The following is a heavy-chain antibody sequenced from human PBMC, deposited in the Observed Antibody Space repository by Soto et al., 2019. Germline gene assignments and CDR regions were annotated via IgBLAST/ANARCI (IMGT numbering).Heavy chain of an antibody. CDR1: GGSISGYY. Sequence: SETLSLTCTISGGSISGYYWSWIRHSPRQGLEWIGYVYDNGRPYYSRSLKSRVTISADTSKNQISLKLTSATAADTAVDYCARGVGSSPPRYWGRGTLVTVSS. CDR2: VYDNGRP. D-gene: IGHD3-9*01. CDR3: ARGVGSSPPRY. J-gene: IGHJ4*02. V-gene: IGHV4-59*01.